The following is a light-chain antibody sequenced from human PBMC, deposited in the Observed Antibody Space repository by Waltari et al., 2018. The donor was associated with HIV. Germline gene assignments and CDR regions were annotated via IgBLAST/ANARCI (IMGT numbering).Light chain of an antibody. Sequence: IVMTPPHPPLSVPPGQTASISCHTIQSLVPSDGKTSFHWFLQKPGQSPQLLIHAASARLSGVPDRCSGSGSGTDFTLKISRVEAEDVGVYYCMQNVKMPVTFGGGTKVEI. V-gene: IGKV2D-29*02. CDR1: QSLVPSDGKTS. J-gene: IGKJ4*02. CDR3: MQNVKMPVT. CDR2: AAS.